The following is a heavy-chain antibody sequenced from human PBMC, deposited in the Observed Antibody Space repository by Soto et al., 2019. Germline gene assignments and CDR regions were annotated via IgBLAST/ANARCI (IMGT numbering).Heavy chain of an antibody. D-gene: IGHD3-10*01. J-gene: IGHJ5*02. CDR2: IYYSGST. CDR1: GGSISSSSYY. CDR3: ARRDGSGSYYINWCDH. V-gene: IGHV4-39*01. Sequence: SETLSLTCTVSGGSISSSSYYWGWIRQPPGKGLEWIGSIYYSGSTYYNPSLKSRVTISVDTSKNQFSLKLSSVTAADTAVYYCARRDGSGSYYINWCDHWGQGTLVTVSS.